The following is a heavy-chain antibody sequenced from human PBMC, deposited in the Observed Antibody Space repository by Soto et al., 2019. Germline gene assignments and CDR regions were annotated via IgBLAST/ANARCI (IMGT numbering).Heavy chain of an antibody. CDR2: INRIAYGGKT. CDR3: ATSLARDFDS. V-gene: IGHV3-49*04. CDR1: GFYFVAYT. Sequence: PGGSLTLSCSASGFYFVAYTMSWVRLPPGKGLEWVGFINRIAYGGKTDYPASGNGRFTISSNDSIKIIYIHMSALKIEDTAVYYCATSLARDFDSWGQGTLVTVSS. J-gene: IGHJ4*02.